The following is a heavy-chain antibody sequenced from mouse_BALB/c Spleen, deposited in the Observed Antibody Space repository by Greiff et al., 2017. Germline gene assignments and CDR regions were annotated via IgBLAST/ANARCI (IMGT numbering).Heavy chain of an antibody. D-gene: IGHD3-2*02. Sequence: EVQRVESGGGLVQPGGSMKLSCVASGFTFSNYWMNWVRQSPEKGLEWVAEIRLKSNNYATHYTEAVKGRFTISRDNSKSSVYLQMNNLRAEDTVIYYCARQASYFDYWGQGTTLTVSA. CDR3: ARQASYFDY. CDR2: IRLKSNNYAT. CDR1: GFTFSNYW. J-gene: IGHJ2*01. V-gene: IGHV6-6*02.